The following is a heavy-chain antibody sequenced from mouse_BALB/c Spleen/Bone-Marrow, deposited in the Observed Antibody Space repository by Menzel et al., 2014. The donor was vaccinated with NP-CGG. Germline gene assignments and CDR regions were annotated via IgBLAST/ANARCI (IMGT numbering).Heavy chain of an antibody. J-gene: IGHJ2*01. V-gene: IGHV3-2*02. D-gene: IGHD1-3*01. CDR2: ITSSGRT. CDR1: GYSITSCFA. Sequence: DVKLQESGPGLVKPSQSLSLTCTVTGYSITSCFAWNWIRQFPGNNLEWMGYITSSGRTSYHPSLKGRISITRDTSKNQFFLQLNSVTTEDTATYYCARSGNFFDYWGQGTTLTVSS. CDR3: ARSGNFFDY.